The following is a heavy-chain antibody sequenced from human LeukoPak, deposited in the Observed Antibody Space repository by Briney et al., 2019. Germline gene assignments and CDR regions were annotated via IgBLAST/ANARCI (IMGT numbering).Heavy chain of an antibody. J-gene: IGHJ4*02. CDR3: AKNHYTAAAFFDY. V-gene: IGHV3-23*01. D-gene: IGHD4-11*01. CDR1: GFIFKNYA. Sequence: GGSLRLSCGVSGFIFKNYAMAWVRQAPGKGLEWVAGVNSAGGSTFYADSVKGRFTISRDNPKNTLFLQMNSLRGEDTAIYYCAKNHYTAAAFFDYWGQGTLVAVSS. CDR2: VNSAGGST.